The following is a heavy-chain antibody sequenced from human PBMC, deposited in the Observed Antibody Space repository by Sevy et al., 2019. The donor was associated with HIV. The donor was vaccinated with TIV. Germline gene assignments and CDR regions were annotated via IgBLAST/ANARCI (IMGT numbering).Heavy chain of an antibody. V-gene: IGHV3-30-3*01. CDR3: ARALYSDVWYYYDY. CDR2: ILKGGAIK. Sequence: GGSLRLSCSASGFTFSDYTMHWVRQAPGKGLEWVTLILKGGAIKYYAYSVKGRFTISRDNSENTLYLQMNSLRPEDPAVYYCARALYSDVWYYYDYWGQGTLVTVSS. CDR1: GFTFSDYT. J-gene: IGHJ4*02. D-gene: IGHD6-19*01.